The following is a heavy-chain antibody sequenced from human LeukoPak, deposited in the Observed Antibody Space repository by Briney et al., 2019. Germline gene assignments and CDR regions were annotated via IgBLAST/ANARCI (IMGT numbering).Heavy chain of an antibody. J-gene: IGHJ4*02. D-gene: IGHD3-22*01. CDR3: ARMYYYDSSGYLDY. V-gene: IGHV3-20*04. Sequence: PGGSLRLSCAASGFTIDDYGMSWVRQAPGKGLEWVSGINWNGGSTGYADSVKGRFTISRDNAKNSLYLQMNSLRAEDSALYYCARMYYYDSSGYLDYWGQGTLVTVSS. CDR2: INWNGGST. CDR1: GFTIDDYG.